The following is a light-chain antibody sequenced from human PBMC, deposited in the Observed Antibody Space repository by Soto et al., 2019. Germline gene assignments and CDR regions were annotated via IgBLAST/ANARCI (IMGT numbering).Light chain of an antibody. CDR1: GSDIGSYNY. J-gene: IGLJ1*01. CDR3: NSYTSASTYV. Sequence: QSVLTHPGSVSGSPGQSITISCNGTGSDIGSYNYVSWYQHHPGKVPKFIIYDVTNRPSGVSDRFSGSKSGNTASLTISGLQAEDEADYYCNSYTSASTYVFGTGTKVTVL. CDR2: DVT. V-gene: IGLV2-14*03.